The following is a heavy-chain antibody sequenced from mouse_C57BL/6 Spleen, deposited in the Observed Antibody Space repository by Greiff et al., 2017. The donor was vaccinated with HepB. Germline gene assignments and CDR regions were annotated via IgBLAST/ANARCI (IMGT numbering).Heavy chain of an antibody. V-gene: IGHV5-16*01. J-gene: IGHJ2*01. CDR1: GFTFSDYY. CDR2: INYDGSST. CDR3: ARGEFAYYFDY. Sequence: EVKVVESAGGLVQPGSSMKLSCTASGFTFSDYYMAWVRQVPEKGLEWVANINYDGSSTYYLDSLKSRFIISRDNAKNILYLQMSSLKSEDTATYYCARGEFAYYFDYWGQGTTLTVSS.